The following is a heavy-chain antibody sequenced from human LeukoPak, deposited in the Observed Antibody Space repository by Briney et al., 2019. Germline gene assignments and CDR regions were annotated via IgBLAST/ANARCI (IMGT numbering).Heavy chain of an antibody. J-gene: IGHJ4*02. CDR3: ARGPIIAVAGSSGFDY. Sequence: SETLSLTCAVYGGSYSGYYWSWIRQPPGKGLEWIGEINHSGSTNYNPSLKSRVTISVDTSKNQFSLKLSSVTAADTAVYYCARGPIIAVAGSSGFDYWGQGTLVTVSS. CDR2: INHSGST. D-gene: IGHD6-19*01. CDR1: GGSYSGYY. V-gene: IGHV4-34*01.